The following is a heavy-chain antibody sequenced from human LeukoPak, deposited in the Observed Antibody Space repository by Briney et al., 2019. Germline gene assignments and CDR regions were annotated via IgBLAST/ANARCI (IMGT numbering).Heavy chain of an antibody. CDR3: AGIAAADHYFDY. J-gene: IGHJ4*02. Sequence: GGSLRLSCAASGFTFSNYWMSWVRQAPGKGLEWVSVIYSGGSTYYADSVKGRFTISRDNSKNTLYLQMNSLRAEDTAVYYCAGIAAADHYFDYWGQGTLVTVSS. D-gene: IGHD6-13*01. CDR1: GFTFSNYW. CDR2: IYSGGST. V-gene: IGHV3-53*01.